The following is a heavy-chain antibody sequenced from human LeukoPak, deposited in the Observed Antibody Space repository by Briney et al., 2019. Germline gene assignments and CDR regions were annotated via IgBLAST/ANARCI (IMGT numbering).Heavy chain of an antibody. V-gene: IGHV1-69*05. Sequence: SVKVSCKASGGTFSSYAISWVRQAPGQGLEWMGGIIPIFGTANYAQKFQGRVTITTDESTSTVYMELSSLRSEDTAVYYCASSVYQSRVVPVQNAFDIWGQGTMVTVSS. CDR1: GGTFSSYA. J-gene: IGHJ3*02. CDR3: ASSVYQSRVVPVQNAFDI. D-gene: IGHD2-2*01. CDR2: IIPIFGTA.